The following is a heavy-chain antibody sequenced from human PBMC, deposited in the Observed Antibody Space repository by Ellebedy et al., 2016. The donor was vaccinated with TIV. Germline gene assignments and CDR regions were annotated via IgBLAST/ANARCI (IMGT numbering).Heavy chain of an antibody. Sequence: MPSETLSLTCTVSGGSIGSASYYWSWIRQPPGKGLEWIGALYYTVTTDYNPSLKSRVSISVDTSKSQFSLKLTSLTAADTAVYYCARHPPRAADGQGAFDIWGQGTMVTVSS. V-gene: IGHV4-61*01. CDR2: LYYTVTT. CDR3: ARHPPRAADGQGAFDI. J-gene: IGHJ3*02. CDR1: GGSIGSASYY. D-gene: IGHD5-24*01.